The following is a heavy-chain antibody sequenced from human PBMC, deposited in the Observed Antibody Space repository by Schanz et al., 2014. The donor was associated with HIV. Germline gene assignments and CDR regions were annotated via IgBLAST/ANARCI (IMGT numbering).Heavy chain of an antibody. D-gene: IGHD6-13*01. J-gene: IGHJ2*01. Sequence: QVELVQSGAEVKKPGSSVKVSCKPSGGTFHSFGVGWVRQAPGQGFEWMGGIVPILGTTYYAQKFRGRVTITADKSTTSYMQLSSLRSDDTAVYYCARVLGMAAAGTYWWYFDLWGRGTLVTVSS. CDR3: ARVLGMAAAGTYWWYFDL. V-gene: IGHV1-69*06. CDR1: GGTFHSFG. CDR2: IVPILGTT.